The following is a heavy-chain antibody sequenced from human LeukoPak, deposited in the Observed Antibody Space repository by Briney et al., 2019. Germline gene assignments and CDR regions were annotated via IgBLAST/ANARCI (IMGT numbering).Heavy chain of an antibody. CDR1: GGSISSYY. CDR3: ARTDYYDSSGYYSFFDY. CDR2: IYYSGST. D-gene: IGHD3-22*01. J-gene: IGHJ4*02. Sequence: SETLSLTCTVSGGSISSYYWSWIRQPPGKGLEWIGYIYYSGSTNYNPSLKSRVTISVDTSKNQFSLKLSSVAAADTAMYYCARTDYYDSSGYYSFFDYWGQGTLVTVSS. V-gene: IGHV4-59*08.